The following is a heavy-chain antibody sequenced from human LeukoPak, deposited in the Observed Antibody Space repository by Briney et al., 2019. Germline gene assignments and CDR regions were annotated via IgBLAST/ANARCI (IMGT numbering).Heavy chain of an antibody. Sequence: SGPTLVKPSETLSLTCDVSGASISGYWWSWIRQPAGKGLEWIGRMYTDGDTNYNPALKSRVTVSVDTSKNLFSLKLISVTAADTAVYYCARAPAGCGGTCPFDSWGQGTLVTVSS. CDR3: ARAPAGCGGTCPFDS. CDR2: MYTDGDT. V-gene: IGHV4-4*07. D-gene: IGHD2-15*01. CDR1: GASISGYW. J-gene: IGHJ4*02.